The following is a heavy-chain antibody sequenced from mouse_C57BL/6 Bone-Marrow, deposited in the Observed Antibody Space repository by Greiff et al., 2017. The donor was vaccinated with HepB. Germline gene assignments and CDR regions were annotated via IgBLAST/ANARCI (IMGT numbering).Heavy chain of an antibody. Sequence: QVQLQQSGSELRSPGSSVKLSCKDFDSEVFPIAYMSWVRQKPGHGFEWIGGILPSIGRTIYGEKFEDKATLDADTLSNTAYLELNSLTSEDAAIYYCSRQDGYWAWFAYWGQGTLVTVSA. CDR3: SRQDGYWAWFAY. CDR2: ILPSIGRT. CDR1: DSEVFPIAY. V-gene: IGHV15-2*01. J-gene: IGHJ3*01. D-gene: IGHD2-3*01.